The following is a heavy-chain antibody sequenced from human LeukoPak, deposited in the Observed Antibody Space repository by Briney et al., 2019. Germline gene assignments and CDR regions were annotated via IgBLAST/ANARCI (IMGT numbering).Heavy chain of an antibody. J-gene: IGHJ6*02. CDR3: AKAGRAPTDFWSDYYTYYYALDV. V-gene: IGHV3-30-3*01. CDR1: GFTFSSYA. Sequence: PGGSLRLSCAASGFTFSSYAMHWVRQAPGKGLEWVAVISYDGSNKYYADSVKGRFTISRDNSKNTLLLQMHSLRAEDTAVYYCAKAGRAPTDFWSDYYTYYYALDVWGQGTTVTVSS. D-gene: IGHD3-3*01. CDR2: ISYDGSNK.